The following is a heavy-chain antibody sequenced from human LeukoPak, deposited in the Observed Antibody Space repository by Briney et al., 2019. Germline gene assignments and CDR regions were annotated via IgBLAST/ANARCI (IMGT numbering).Heavy chain of an antibody. CDR2: IIPIFGTA. Sequence: SVKVSCKASGGTFSSYAISWVRQAPGQGLEWMGGIIPIFGTADYAQKFQGRVTITADESTSTAYMELSSLRSEDTAVYYCARARDIVVVVAKGFYYGMDVWGKGTTVTVSS. D-gene: IGHD2-15*01. V-gene: IGHV1-69*13. CDR1: GGTFSSYA. J-gene: IGHJ6*04. CDR3: ARARDIVVVVAKGFYYGMDV.